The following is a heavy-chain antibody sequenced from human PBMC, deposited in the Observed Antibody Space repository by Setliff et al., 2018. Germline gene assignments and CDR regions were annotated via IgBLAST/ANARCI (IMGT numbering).Heavy chain of an antibody. CDR3: TVYNTGSSKDHY. CDR2: INHSGST. CDR1: GGSISSYY. D-gene: IGHD2-8*02. J-gene: IGHJ4*02. Sequence: PSETLSLTCTVSGGSISSYYWSWIRQPPGKGLEWIGYINHSGSTNYNPSLKSRVTISVDTSKNQFSLKLSSVTAADTALYYCTVYNTGSSKDHYWGQGTPVTVSS. V-gene: IGHV4-59*03.